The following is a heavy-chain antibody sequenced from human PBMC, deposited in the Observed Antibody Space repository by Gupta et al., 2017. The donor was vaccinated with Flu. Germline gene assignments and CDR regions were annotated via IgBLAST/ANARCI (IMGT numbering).Heavy chain of an antibody. Sequence: SLSTSGVGVGWIRQPPGKALEWLALIYWDDDYRYRPSLKNRLTITKDTSKNQVVLTVTNMDPVDTATYYCTRVLTTVTSDWGQGILVTVSS. J-gene: IGHJ4*02. CDR2: IYWDDDY. CDR3: TRVLTTVTSD. V-gene: IGHV2-5*02. CDR1: SLSTSGVG. D-gene: IGHD4-17*01.